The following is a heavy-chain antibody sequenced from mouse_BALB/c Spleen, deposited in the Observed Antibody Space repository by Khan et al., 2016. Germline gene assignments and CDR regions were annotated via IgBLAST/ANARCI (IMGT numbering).Heavy chain of an antibody. D-gene: IGHD1-1*01. CDR1: GYSITSDYA. CDR2: ISYSGST. Sequence: EVQLQESGPGLVKPSQSLSITCTVTGYSITSDYAWNWIRQSPGNKLEWMGYISYSGSTSYNPSLTSRISITRDTSKNQFFLQLNSVTTEDTATYYCARDYYGSSYFDYWGQGTTLTVSS. J-gene: IGHJ2*01. CDR3: ARDYYGSSYFDY. V-gene: IGHV3-2*02.